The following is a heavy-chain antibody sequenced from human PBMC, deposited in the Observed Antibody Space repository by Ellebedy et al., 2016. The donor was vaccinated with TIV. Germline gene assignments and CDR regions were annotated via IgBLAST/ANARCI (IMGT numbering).Heavy chain of an antibody. D-gene: IGHD5-24*01. CDR1: GFTFNNYA. Sequence: GESLKISXAASGFTFNNYALSWVRQAPGKGLEWVSAISGSGGSTYYADSVKGRFTISRDNSKNTLYLQMNSLRAEDTAVYYCAKEELEMATTKWGQGTLVTVSS. J-gene: IGHJ4*02. CDR2: ISGSGGST. CDR3: AKEELEMATTK. V-gene: IGHV3-23*01.